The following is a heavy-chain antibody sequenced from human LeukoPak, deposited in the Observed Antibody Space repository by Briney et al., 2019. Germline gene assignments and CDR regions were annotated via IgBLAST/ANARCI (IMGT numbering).Heavy chain of an antibody. V-gene: IGHV3-7*01. Sequence: GGSLRLSCAASGFTFSNYWMNWVRQAPGKGLEWVASINYDGSDKYYVDSLKGRFSVSRDNTKNSLYLQMNSLRGEDTAMYYCTIGSGDHWGQGTLVTVSS. D-gene: IGHD1-26*01. CDR3: TIGSGDH. CDR2: INYDGSDK. CDR1: GFTFSNYW. J-gene: IGHJ4*02.